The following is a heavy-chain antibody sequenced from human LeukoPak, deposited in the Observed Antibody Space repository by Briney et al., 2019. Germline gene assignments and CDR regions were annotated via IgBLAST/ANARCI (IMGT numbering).Heavy chain of an antibody. CDR1: GGSISSSSYY. J-gene: IGHJ5*02. CDR2: IYYSGST. V-gene: IGHV4-39*07. CDR3: AGVLYNWNDFSWFDP. Sequence: SETLSLTCTVSGGSISSSSYYWGWIRQPPGKGLEWIGSIYYSGSTYYNPSLKSRVTISVDTSKNQFSLKLSSVTAADTAVYYCAGVLYNWNDFSWFDPWGQGTLVTVSS. D-gene: IGHD1-20*01.